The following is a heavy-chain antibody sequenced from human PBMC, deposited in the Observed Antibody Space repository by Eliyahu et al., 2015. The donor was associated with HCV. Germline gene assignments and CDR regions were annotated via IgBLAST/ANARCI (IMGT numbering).Heavy chain of an antibody. CDR3: EEYYGSGSSFDY. Sequence: QLQLQESGPGLVKPSETLSLTCTVSGGSISSSYYHWGWIRQPPGEGLEWIATIYFSGNTSYNPSLKSRVTISRDTSKNQFSLKLTSVTAADTAVYYCEEYYGSGSSFDYWGQGILVTVSS. V-gene: IGHV4-39*01. J-gene: IGHJ4*02. CDR2: IYFSGNT. CDR1: GGSISSSYYH. D-gene: IGHD3-10*01.